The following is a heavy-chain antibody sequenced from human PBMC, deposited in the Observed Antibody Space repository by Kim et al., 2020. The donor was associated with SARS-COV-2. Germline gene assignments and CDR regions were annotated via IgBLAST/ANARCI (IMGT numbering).Heavy chain of an antibody. V-gene: IGHV1-46*01. CDR3: ARLPWERLVDYVDY. J-gene: IGHJ4*02. D-gene: IGHD1-1*01. Sequence: YTSKFQGGVTMTRDTSTNTFYMELSSLRSDDTAVYYCARLPWERLVDYVDYWGQGTLVTVSS.